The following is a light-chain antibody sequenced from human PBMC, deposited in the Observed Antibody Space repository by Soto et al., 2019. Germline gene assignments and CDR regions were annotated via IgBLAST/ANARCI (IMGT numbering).Light chain of an antibody. CDR3: GSWDSSLSAYV. CDR2: DDN. J-gene: IGLJ1*01. CDR1: SSNIGGNS. V-gene: IGLV1-51*01. Sequence: QSVLTQPPSVSAAPGQKVTISCSGSSSNIGGNSVSWYQQLPGTAPKLLIYDDNKRLSGIPDRFSGSKSGTSATLGITGFQAGDEADYYCGSWDSSLSAYVFGTGTKVTVL.